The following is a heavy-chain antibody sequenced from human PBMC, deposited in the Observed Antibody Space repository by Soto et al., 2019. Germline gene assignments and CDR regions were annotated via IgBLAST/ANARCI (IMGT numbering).Heavy chain of an antibody. V-gene: IGHV1-3*01. CDR2: INAGNGNT. D-gene: IGHD6-13*01. Sequence: ASVKVSCKASGYTFTSYAMHWVRQAPGQRLEWMGWINAGNGNTKYSQKFQGRVTMTTDTSTSTAYMELRSLRSDDTAVYYCAREKLAAAGSDFDYWGQGTLVTVSS. J-gene: IGHJ4*02. CDR1: GYTFTSYA. CDR3: AREKLAAAGSDFDY.